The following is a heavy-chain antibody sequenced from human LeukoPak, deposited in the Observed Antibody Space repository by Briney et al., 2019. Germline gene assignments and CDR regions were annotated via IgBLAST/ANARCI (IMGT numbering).Heavy chain of an antibody. CDR2: ISSSSDYI. Sequence: GGSLRFSCAASGFTFSTYTMNWVRQAPGRGLEWVSSISSSSDYIYYADSVRGRFIISGDNAKNSLYLQMTSLRAEDTAVYYCARGLSGGQSALDYWGQGTLVTVSS. CDR3: ARGLSGGQSALDY. D-gene: IGHD1-26*01. CDR1: GFTFSTYT. V-gene: IGHV3-21*01. J-gene: IGHJ4*02.